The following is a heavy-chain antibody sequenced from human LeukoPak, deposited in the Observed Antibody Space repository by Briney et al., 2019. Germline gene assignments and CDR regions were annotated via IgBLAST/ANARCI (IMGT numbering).Heavy chain of an antibody. J-gene: IGHJ4*02. CDR2: IYPGDSDT. CDR3: ASGPSSGYFDY. V-gene: IGHV5-51*01. Sequence: GESLKISCKSSGYNFTNYWIGWVRQMTGKGLEWMGIIYPGDSDTRYSPAFQGQVTISADKSISTAYLQWSSLKASDTAMYYCASGPSSGYFDYWGQGTLVTVSP. CDR1: GYNFTNYW. D-gene: IGHD6-25*01.